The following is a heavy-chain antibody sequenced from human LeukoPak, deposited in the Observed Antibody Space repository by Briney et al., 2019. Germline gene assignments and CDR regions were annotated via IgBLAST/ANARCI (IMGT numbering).Heavy chain of an antibody. J-gene: IGHJ4*02. Sequence: GGSLRLSCAASGFTFSSYGMHWVRQAPGKGLEWVAVISYDGSNKYYADSVKGRFTISRDNSKNTLCLQMNSLRAEDTAVYYCAKVQQLARFDYWGQGTLVTVSS. D-gene: IGHD6-13*01. V-gene: IGHV3-30*18. CDR3: AKVQQLARFDY. CDR1: GFTFSSYG. CDR2: ISYDGSNK.